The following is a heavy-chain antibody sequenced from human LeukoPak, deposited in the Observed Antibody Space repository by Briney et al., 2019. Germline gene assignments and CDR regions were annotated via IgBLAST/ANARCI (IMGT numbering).Heavy chain of an antibody. V-gene: IGHV3-7*01. J-gene: IGHJ4*02. CDR2: IKQDGSEK. CDR1: GFTFSSYW. Sequence: PGGSLILSCAASGFTFSSYWMSWVRQAPGKGLEWVANIKQDGSEKYYVASVKGRFTISRDNAKNSLYLQMNSLRAEDTAVYYCARDDYGDYAEAWSEFDYWGQGTLVTVSS. D-gene: IGHD4-17*01. CDR3: ARDDYGDYAEAWSEFDY.